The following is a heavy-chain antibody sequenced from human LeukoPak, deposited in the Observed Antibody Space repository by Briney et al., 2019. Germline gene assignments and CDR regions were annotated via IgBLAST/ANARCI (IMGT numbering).Heavy chain of an antibody. CDR1: GGSISTFY. CDR3: ARMRYGSGSYTYFDY. CDR2: VYTSGST. Sequence: SETLSLTCTVSGGSISTFYWSWIRQPAGKGLEWIGRVYTSGSTNYNPSLKSRVTMSVDTSKNQFSLKLSSVTAADTAVYYCARMRYGSGSYTYFDYWGQGTLVTVSS. J-gene: IGHJ4*02. D-gene: IGHD3-10*01. V-gene: IGHV4-4*07.